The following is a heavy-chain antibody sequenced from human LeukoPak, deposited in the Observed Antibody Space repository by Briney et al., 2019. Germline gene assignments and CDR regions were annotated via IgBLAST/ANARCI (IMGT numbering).Heavy chain of an antibody. Sequence: PGGSLRLSCAASGFTFSSYAMSWVRQAPGKGLEWVSAISGSGGSTYYADSVKGRFTISRDNAKNSLYLQMNSLRAEDTAVYYCARDGAVAGAFDIWGQGTMVTVSS. CDR3: ARDGAVAGAFDI. V-gene: IGHV3-23*01. CDR2: ISGSGGST. J-gene: IGHJ3*02. CDR1: GFTFSSYA. D-gene: IGHD6-19*01.